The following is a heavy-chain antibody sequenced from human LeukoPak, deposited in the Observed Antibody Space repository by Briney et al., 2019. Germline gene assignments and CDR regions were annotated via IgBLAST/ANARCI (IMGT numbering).Heavy chain of an antibody. CDR3: ARDTVITGFDY. D-gene: IGHD3-22*01. V-gene: IGHV3-66*01. J-gene: IGHJ4*02. CDR2: IYSGGST. CDR1: GFTVSSNY. Sequence: GGSLRVSCAASGFTVSSNYMSWVRQAPGKGLEWVSVIYSGGSTYYADSVKGRFAISRDNSKNTLYLQMNSLRAEDTAVYYCARDTVITGFDYWGQGTLVTVSS.